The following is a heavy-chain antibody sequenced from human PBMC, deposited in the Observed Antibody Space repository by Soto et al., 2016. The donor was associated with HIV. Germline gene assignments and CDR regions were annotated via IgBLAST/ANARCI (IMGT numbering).Heavy chain of an antibody. D-gene: IGHD3-22*01. CDR2: IKSKTDGGTT. Sequence: EVQLVESGGGLVKPGGSLRLSCAASGFTSSNAWMSWVRQAPGKGLEWVGRIKSKTDGGTTDYAAPVKGRFTISRDDSKNTLYLQMNSLKTEDTAVYYCVFDYYDSSGTNNWFDPWGQGTLVTVSS. J-gene: IGHJ5*02. V-gene: IGHV3-15*01. CDR1: GFTSSNAW. CDR3: VFDYYDSSGTNNWFDP.